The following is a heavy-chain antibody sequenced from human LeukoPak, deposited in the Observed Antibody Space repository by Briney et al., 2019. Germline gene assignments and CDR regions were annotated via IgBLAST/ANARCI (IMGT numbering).Heavy chain of an antibody. CDR3: ARYGYTYAYDF. V-gene: IGHV4-59*01. CDR1: GGSISSDY. J-gene: IGHJ4*02. CDR2: IHYSGSA. Sequence: SETLSLTCTVSGGSISSDYRSWLRQPPGKGLEWIGYIHYSGSATYNPSLKSRVAMSLDTSKNQFSLRLSSVTAADTAVYYCARYGYTYAYDFWGQGTLVTVSS. D-gene: IGHD5-18*01.